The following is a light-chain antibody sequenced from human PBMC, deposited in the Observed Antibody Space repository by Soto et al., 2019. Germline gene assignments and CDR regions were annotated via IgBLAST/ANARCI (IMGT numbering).Light chain of an antibody. Sequence: EVALTQSPGTLSLSPGERATLSCRASQRVSSSYLAWYQQRPGQAPRLLILGASSRATGIPDRFSGSGSGTDFTLTISRLEPEDFAVYYCQQYGSSPPWTFGHGTKVEI. V-gene: IGKV3-20*01. CDR2: GAS. J-gene: IGKJ1*01. CDR1: QRVSSSY. CDR3: QQYGSSPPWT.